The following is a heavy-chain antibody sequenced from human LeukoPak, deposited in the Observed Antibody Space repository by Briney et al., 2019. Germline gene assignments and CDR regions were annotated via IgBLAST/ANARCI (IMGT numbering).Heavy chain of an antibody. V-gene: IGHV3-23*01. D-gene: IGHD6-13*01. CDR3: AKELAGYYGMDV. J-gene: IGHJ6*02. CDR1: GFTFSSYA. CDR2: ISGSGGST. Sequence: GGSLRLSCAASGFTFSSYAMSWVRQAPGKWLEWVSAISGSGGSTYYADSVKGRFTISIDNSKNTLYLQMNSLRAEDTAVYYCAKELAGYYGMDVWGQGTTVTVSS.